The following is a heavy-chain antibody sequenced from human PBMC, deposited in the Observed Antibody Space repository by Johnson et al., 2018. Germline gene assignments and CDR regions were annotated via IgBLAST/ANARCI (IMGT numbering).Heavy chain of an antibody. D-gene: IGHD2-2*02. Sequence: VQLVQSGGGVVQPGGSXRLSCAASGFTFSSYSMNWVRQAPGKGLEWVSYISSSSSTIYYADSVKGRFTISRDNAKNSLYLQMNTLRDEDTAVYYCARDCSSTSCYTDYYYYYGMDVWGQGTTVTVSS. J-gene: IGHJ6*02. CDR1: GFTFSSYS. CDR2: ISSSSSTI. V-gene: IGHV3-48*02. CDR3: ARDCSSTSCYTDYYYYYGMDV.